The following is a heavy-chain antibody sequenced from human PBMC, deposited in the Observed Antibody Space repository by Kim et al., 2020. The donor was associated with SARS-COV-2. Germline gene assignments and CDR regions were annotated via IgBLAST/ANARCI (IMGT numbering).Heavy chain of an antibody. V-gene: IGHV3-9*01. D-gene: IGHD1-26*01. CDR1: GFTFDDYA. CDR2: ISWNSGSI. Sequence: GGSLRLSCAASGFTFDDYAMHWVRQAPGKGLEWVSGISWNSGSIGYADSVKGRFTISRDNAKNSLYLQMNSLRAEDTALYYCAKDRVLGGWERGRAFDIWGQGTMVTVSS. J-gene: IGHJ3*02. CDR3: AKDRVLGGWERGRAFDI.